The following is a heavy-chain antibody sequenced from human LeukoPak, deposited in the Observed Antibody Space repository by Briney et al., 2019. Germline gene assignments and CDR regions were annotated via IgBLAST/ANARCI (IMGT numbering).Heavy chain of an antibody. V-gene: IGHV1-69*13. CDR1: GGTFSSYA. D-gene: IGHD5-18*01. Sequence: SVKVSCKASGGTFSSYAISWVRQAPGQGLEWMGGIIPIFGTANYAQKFQGRVTITADESTSTAYMELSSLRSEDTAEYYCARDQPEDVDTAMIRYYYGMDVWGQGTTVTVSS. CDR2: IIPIFGTA. CDR3: ARDQPEDVDTAMIRYYYGMDV. J-gene: IGHJ6*02.